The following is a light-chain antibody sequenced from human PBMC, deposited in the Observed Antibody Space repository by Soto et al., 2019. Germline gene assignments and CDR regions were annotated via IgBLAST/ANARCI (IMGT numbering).Light chain of an antibody. CDR2: DVN. J-gene: IGLJ1*01. CDR3: SSYTSSNTFYV. CDR1: SSDVGGYNY. Sequence: QSVLTQPASVSGSPGQSITISCTGTSSDVGGYNYVSWYQQHPGKAPKLMIYDVNNRPSGVSDRFSGSKSGNTASLTIFGLQAEDEADYYCSSYTSSNTFYVFGTGTKVTVL. V-gene: IGLV2-14*01.